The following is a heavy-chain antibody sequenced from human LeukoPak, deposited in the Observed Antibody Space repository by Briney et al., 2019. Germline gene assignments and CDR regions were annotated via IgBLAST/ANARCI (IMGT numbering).Heavy chain of an antibody. CDR3: ARRVLAADVFDY. CDR2: IYYSGST. J-gene: IGHJ4*02. Sequence: SETLSLTCTVSGGSISSYYWNWIRQPPGKGLEWIGYIYYSGSTNYNPSLKSRVTISVDTSKNQFSLKLSSVTAADTAVYYCARRVLAADVFDYWGQGTLVTVSS. D-gene: IGHD6-13*01. V-gene: IGHV4-59*08. CDR1: GGSISSYY.